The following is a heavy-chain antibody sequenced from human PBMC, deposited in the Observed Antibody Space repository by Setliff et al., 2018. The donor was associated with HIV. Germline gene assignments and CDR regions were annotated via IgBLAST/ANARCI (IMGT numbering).Heavy chain of an antibody. CDR3: AREGCGDGTCYAPDL. V-gene: IGHV3-48*03. CDR1: GFTFSRYE. CDR2: ISNSVSTV. Sequence: PGGSLRLSCAASGFTFSRYEMNWVRQAPGKGLEWVSYISNSVSTVYYADSAKGRFTISRDNAKNSMYLQMSSLRVEDTAVYYCAREGCGDGTCYAPDLWGQGTLVTVSS. D-gene: IGHD2-15*01. J-gene: IGHJ4*02.